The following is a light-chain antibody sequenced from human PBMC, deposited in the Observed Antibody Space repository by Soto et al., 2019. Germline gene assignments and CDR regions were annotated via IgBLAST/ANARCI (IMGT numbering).Light chain of an antibody. Sequence: DVVMTQSPLSLPVTLGQPASISCRSRQSLVSSDANTYLNWFQQRPGQSPRRLIYKVSDRDSGVPDRLSGSGAGTHFTLKNSRVVAEDVGIYYFRRGTPPYTFGRGTKLDI. V-gene: IGKV2-30*01. CDR1: QSLVSSDANTY. CDR2: KVS. CDR3: RRGTPPYT. J-gene: IGKJ2*01.